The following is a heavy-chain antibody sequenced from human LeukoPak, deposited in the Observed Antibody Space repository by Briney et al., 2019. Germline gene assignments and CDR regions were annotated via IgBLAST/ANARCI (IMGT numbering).Heavy chain of an antibody. Sequence: ASVKVSCKASGYTFTGYYMHWVRQAPGQGLEWMGWINPNSGGTNYAQKFQGRVTMTRDTSISTAYMELSGLRSDDTAVYYCARARGDGYNYAWFDPWGQGTLVTVSS. CDR2: INPNSGGT. CDR1: GYTFTGYY. CDR3: ARARGDGYNYAWFDP. D-gene: IGHD5-24*01. V-gene: IGHV1-2*02. J-gene: IGHJ5*02.